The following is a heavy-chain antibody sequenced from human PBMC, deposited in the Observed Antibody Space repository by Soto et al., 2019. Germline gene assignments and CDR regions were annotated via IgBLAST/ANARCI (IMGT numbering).Heavy chain of an antibody. J-gene: IGHJ2*01. D-gene: IGHD3-22*01. V-gene: IGHV3-23*01. CDR3: AKEGCNYDSSGYLFKFWQDTDWYFDL. CDR2: ISASGGST. Sequence: EVQLLESGGGLVQPGGSLRLSCAASGFTFRSYAMSWVRQAPGRGLEWVSGISASGGSTYHADSVKGRFTISRDNSKSTLYLQMHSLRAEDTAVYYCAKEGCNYDSSGYLFKFWQDTDWYFDLWGRGTLVTVSS. CDR1: GFTFRSYA.